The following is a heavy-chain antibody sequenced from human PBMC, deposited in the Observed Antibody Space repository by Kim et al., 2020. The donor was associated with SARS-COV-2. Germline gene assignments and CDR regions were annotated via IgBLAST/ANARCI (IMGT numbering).Heavy chain of an antibody. D-gene: IGHD2-2*01. Sequence: SETLSLTCTVSGGSISSYYWSWIRQPPGKGLEWIGYIYYSGSTNYNPSLKSRVTISVDTSKNQFSLKLSSVTAADTAVYYCARETFYCSSTSCVNWFDPWGQGTLVTVSS. J-gene: IGHJ5*02. CDR1: GGSISSYY. CDR3: ARETFYCSSTSCVNWFDP. V-gene: IGHV4-59*01. CDR2: IYYSGST.